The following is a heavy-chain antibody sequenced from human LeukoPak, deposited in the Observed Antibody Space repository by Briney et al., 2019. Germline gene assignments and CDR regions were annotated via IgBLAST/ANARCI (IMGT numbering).Heavy chain of an antibody. Sequence: SETLSLTCTVSGGSISSSSYYWSWIRQPPGKGLEWIGYIYYSGSTNYNPSLKSRVTISVDTSKNQFSLKLSSVTAADTAVYYCAREVHDAFDIWGQGTMVTVSS. CDR2: IYYSGST. J-gene: IGHJ3*02. CDR1: GGSISSSSYY. CDR3: AREVHDAFDI. V-gene: IGHV4-61*01.